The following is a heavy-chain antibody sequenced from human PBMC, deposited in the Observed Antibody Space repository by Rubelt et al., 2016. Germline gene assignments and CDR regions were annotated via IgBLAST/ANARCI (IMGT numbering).Heavy chain of an antibody. CDR3: ARDTRYSSSSNFDY. J-gene: IGHJ4*02. D-gene: IGHD6-13*01. Sequence: QVQLVQSGAEVKKPGASVKVSCKASGYTFTSYGISWVRQAPGQGLEWMGIINPSGGNTNYAQNLRGSVTTTTDTSTSTAYMELRVRRSDDTAVYYCARDTRYSSSSNFDYWGQGTLVTVSS. V-gene: IGHV1-18*01. CDR1: GYTFTSYG. CDR2: INPSGGNT.